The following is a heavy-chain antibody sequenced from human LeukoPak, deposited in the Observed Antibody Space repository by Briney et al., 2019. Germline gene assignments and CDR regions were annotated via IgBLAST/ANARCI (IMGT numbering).Heavy chain of an antibody. J-gene: IGHJ4*02. D-gene: IGHD3-22*01. Sequence: GGSLRLSCATSGFTSHSYAMSWVRQAPGKGLEWVSAINGGGDVTYYADPVQGRFFFSRDNAKNTLYLQLNSLRAEDTAVYYCARNYYDSSGYSPFFDYWGQGTLVTVSS. CDR1: GFTSHSYA. CDR2: INGGGDVT. V-gene: IGHV3-23*01. CDR3: ARNYYDSSGYSPFFDY.